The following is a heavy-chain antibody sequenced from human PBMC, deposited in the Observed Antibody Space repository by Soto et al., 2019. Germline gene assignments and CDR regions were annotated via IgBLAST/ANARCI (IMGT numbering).Heavy chain of an antibody. Sequence: PSETLSLTCTVSGGSISSSSYYWGWIRQPPGKGLEWIGNVYYGGSTYYNPSLKSRVTISVETSKSQFSLKLSSVTAADTAVYYCAGGDYYHSSGYYFYYYTMDFWGQGTTVTGSS. CDR2: VYYGGST. J-gene: IGHJ6*02. V-gene: IGHV4-39*01. CDR1: GGSISSSSYY. D-gene: IGHD3-22*01. CDR3: AGGDYYHSSGYYFYYYTMDF.